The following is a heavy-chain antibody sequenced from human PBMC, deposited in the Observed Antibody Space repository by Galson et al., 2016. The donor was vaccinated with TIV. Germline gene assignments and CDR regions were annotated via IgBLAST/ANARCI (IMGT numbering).Heavy chain of an antibody. J-gene: IGHJ4*02. D-gene: IGHD7-27*01. V-gene: IGHV1-2*02. CDR2: FNPDSGAT. CDR3: ARVNWARGCDY. Sequence: SVKVSCKASGYIFINFYIHWVRQAPGQGLEWLGWFNPDSGATQYAQKFQGRVTMTRDTSISTAYMELRRLISDDTAVYYCARVNWARGCDYWGQGTQVTVSS. CDR1: GYIFINFY.